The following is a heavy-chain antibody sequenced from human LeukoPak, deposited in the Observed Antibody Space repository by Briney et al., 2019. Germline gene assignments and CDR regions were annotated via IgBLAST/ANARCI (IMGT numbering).Heavy chain of an antibody. CDR2: INPNSGGT. D-gene: IGHD2-15*01. Sequence: ASVKVSCKASGYTFTGYYMHWVRQAPGQGLEWMGRINPNSGGTNYAQKFQGRVTMARDTSISTAYMELSRLRSDDTAVYYCARDPVPLGYCSGGSCYTQFDPWGQGTLVTVSS. CDR1: GYTFTGYY. V-gene: IGHV1-2*06. CDR3: ARDPVPLGYCSGGSCYTQFDP. J-gene: IGHJ5*02.